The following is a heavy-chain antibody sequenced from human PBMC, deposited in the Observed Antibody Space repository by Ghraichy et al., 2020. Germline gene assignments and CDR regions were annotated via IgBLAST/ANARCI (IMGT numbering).Heavy chain of an antibody. CDR3: AKVNWYTTDNS. J-gene: IGHJ4*02. D-gene: IGHD1/OR15-1a*01. CDR2: IKGGGDT. CDR1: GFTLNSCA. Sequence: GGSLRLSCAVSGFTLNSCAMSWVRQAPGKGLEWVSAIKGGGDTYYADSVEGRFTISRDNSKSMLYLQMNSLRADDTAVYYCAKVNWYTTDNSWGQGTLVTVSS. V-gene: IGHV3-23*01.